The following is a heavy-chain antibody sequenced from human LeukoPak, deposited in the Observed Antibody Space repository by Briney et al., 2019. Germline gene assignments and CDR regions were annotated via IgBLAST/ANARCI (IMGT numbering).Heavy chain of an antibody. CDR2: MNPNSGNT. Sequence: ASVKASCKASGYTFTSYDINWVRQATGQGLEWMGWMNPNSGNTGYAQKFQGRVTMTRNTSISTAYMELSSLRSEDTAVYYCGRGRRVATILVAQVLIGECFQPWGQGTLVTVSS. V-gene: IGHV1-8*01. CDR3: GRGRRVATILVAQVLIGECFQP. CDR1: GYTFTSYD. D-gene: IGHD5-12*01. J-gene: IGHJ1*01.